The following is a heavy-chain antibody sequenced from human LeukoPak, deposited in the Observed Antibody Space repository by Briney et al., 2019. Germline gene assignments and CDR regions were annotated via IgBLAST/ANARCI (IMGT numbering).Heavy chain of an antibody. J-gene: IGHJ4*02. CDR2: IIPIFGTA. V-gene: IGHV1-69*13. CDR1: GGTFSSYA. D-gene: IGHD2-2*02. CDR3: ARGEGIVVVPAAIRD. Sequence: ASVKVSCKASGGTFSSYAISWVRQAPGQGLEWMGGIIPIFGTANYAQKFQGRVTITADESTSTAYMELSSLRSEDTAVYYCARGEGIVVVPAAIRDWGQGTLVTVSS.